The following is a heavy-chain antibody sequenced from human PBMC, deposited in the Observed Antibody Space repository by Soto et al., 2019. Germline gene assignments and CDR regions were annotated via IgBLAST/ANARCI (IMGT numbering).Heavy chain of an antibody. Sequence: GGSLRLSCAASGFTFSDYYMSWIRQAPGKGLEWVSYISSSGSTIYYADSVKGRFTISRDNAKNSLYLQMNSLRAEATAVYYCAGDLTGGGAYYYYYGMDVWGQGTTVTVSS. D-gene: IGHD7-27*01. V-gene: IGHV3-11*01. CDR3: AGDLTGGGAYYYYYGMDV. J-gene: IGHJ6*02. CDR1: GFTFSDYY. CDR2: ISSSGSTI.